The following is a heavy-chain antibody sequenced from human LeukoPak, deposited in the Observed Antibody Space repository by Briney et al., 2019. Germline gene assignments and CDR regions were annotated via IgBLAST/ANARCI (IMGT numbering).Heavy chain of an antibody. CDR1: GDSVSSNSAA. V-gene: IGHV6-1*01. CDR3: ARHLGGSWLYYYYYGMDV. D-gene: IGHD6-13*01. J-gene: IGHJ6*02. CDR2: TYYRSKWYN. Sequence: SQTLSLTCAISGDSVSSNSAAWNWIRQSPSRGLEWLGRTYYRSKWYNDYAVSVKSRITINPDTSKNQFSLQLNFVTPEDTAVYYCARHLGGSWLYYYYYGMDVWGQGTTVTVSS.